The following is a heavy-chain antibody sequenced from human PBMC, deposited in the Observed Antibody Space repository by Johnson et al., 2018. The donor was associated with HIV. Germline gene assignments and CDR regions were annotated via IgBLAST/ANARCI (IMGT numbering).Heavy chain of an antibody. CDR3: AKANRAMTKGGFGAFDI. CDR1: GFSVSSNY. J-gene: IGHJ3*02. D-gene: IGHD3-16*01. V-gene: IGHV3-9*01. CDR2: ISWNSGNI. Sequence: VLLVESGGGLVQPGGSLRLSCSASGFSVSSNYMTWVRQAPGQGLEWVSGISWNSGNIAYADSVKGRFTISRDKAKNSLYLQMNSMRAEDTAVYYCAKANRAMTKGGFGAFDIWGQGTMVTVSS.